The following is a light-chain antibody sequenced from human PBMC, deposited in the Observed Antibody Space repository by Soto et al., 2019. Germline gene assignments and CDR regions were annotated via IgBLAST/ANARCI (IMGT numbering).Light chain of an antibody. CDR1: QGIRND. Sequence: QLAHSPSSLSASVGDRVTHTGRASQGIRNDLGWYQQKPGKAPKLLIYKASTLKSGVPSRFSGSGSGTEFTLTISSLQPDDFATYYCQHYNSYSEAFGQGTNVDIK. V-gene: IGKV1-5*03. CDR2: KAS. CDR3: QHYNSYSEA. J-gene: IGKJ1*01.